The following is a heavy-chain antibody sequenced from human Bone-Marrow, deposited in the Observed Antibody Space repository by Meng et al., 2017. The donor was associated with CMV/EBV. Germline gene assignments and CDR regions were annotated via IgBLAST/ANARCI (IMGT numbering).Heavy chain of an antibody. CDR1: GFTFSSYA. J-gene: IGHJ6*02. CDR2: ISGSGGST. Sequence: GGSLRLSCAASGFTFSSYAMSWVRQAPGKGLEWVSAISGSGGSTYYADSVKGRFTISRDNSKNTLYLQMNSLRAEDTAVYYCAREFISGRSSSWYPYYYGMDVWGQGTTVTVSS. D-gene: IGHD6-13*01. V-gene: IGHV3-23*01. CDR3: AREFISGRSSSWYPYYYGMDV.